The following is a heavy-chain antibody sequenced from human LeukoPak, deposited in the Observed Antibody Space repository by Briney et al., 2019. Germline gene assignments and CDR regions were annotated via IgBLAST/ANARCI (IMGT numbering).Heavy chain of an antibody. D-gene: IGHD3-22*01. Sequence: PGGSLRLSCAASGFIFSSYAMYWVRQAPGKGLEYVSAISSNGGSTYYANSVKGRFIISRDNSKNTLYLQVGSLRAEDVAVYYCARAHYYNSSGYFGFDYWGQGTLVTVSS. V-gene: IGHV3-64*01. J-gene: IGHJ4*02. CDR2: ISSNGGST. CDR1: GFIFSSYA. CDR3: ARAHYYNSSGYFGFDY.